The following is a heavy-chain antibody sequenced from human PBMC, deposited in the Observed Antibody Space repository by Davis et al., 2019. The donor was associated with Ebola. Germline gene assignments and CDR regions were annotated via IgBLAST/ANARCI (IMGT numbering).Heavy chain of an antibody. D-gene: IGHD3-10*01. V-gene: IGHV3-21*01. CDR3: ARDPYYYGSGRGGMDV. J-gene: IGHJ6*02. CDR1: GFTFSSYS. Sequence: GGSLRLSCAASGFTFSSYSMNWVRQAPGKGLEWVSSISSSSSYIYYADSVTGRFTISRDNAKNSLYLQMNSLRDEDTAVYYCARDPYYYGSGRGGMDVWGQGTTVTVSS. CDR2: ISSSSSYI.